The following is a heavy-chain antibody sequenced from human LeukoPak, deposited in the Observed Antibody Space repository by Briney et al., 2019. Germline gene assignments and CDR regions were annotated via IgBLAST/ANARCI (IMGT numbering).Heavy chain of an antibody. CDR2: INPSGGST. J-gene: IGHJ6*02. D-gene: IGHD3-10*01. V-gene: IGHV1-46*01. CDR3: AREQYGSGCYGDYYYGMDV. Sequence: GASVKVSCKASGYTFTSYYMHWVRQAPGQGLEWMGIINPSGGSTSYAQKFQGRVTMTRDTSTSTVYMELSSLRSEDTAVYYCAREQYGSGCYGDYYYGMDVWGQGTTVTVSS. CDR1: GYTFTSYY.